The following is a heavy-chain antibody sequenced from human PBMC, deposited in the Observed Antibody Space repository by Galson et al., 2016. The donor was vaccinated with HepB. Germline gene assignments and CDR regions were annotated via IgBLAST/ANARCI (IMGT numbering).Heavy chain of an antibody. J-gene: IGHJ3*01. CDR2: ITTNGFI. CDR1: GFTFSRYP. CDR3: ARDSYHGSID. Sequence: SLRLSCAASGFTFSRYPMRWARQPPGKGLEWVSFITTNGFIYYAESVKGRFTISRDDAKNSLSLEMNSLRAEDTAVYFCARDSYHGSIDWGQGTMVTVSS. V-gene: IGHV3-21*01. D-gene: IGHD3-10*01.